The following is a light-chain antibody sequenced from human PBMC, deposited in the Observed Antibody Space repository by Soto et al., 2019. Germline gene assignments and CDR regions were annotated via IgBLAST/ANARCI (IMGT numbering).Light chain of an antibody. Sequence: QSVLTQATSVSGTPGQRVTISCSGTASNVAVNTVNWYRQVPGAAPKLLLYLNNQRPSGVPDRFSGSKSGTSASLAISGLRSEVEADYYCAAWDDTLNGPIFGGGTKLTVL. CDR3: AAWDDTLNGPI. V-gene: IGLV1-44*01. J-gene: IGLJ2*01. CDR1: ASNVAVNT. CDR2: LNN.